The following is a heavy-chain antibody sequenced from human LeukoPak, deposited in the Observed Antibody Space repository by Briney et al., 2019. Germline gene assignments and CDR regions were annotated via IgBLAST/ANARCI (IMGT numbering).Heavy chain of an antibody. CDR1: GGTFSSYA. Sequence: GSSVKVSCKASGGTFSSYAISWVRQAPGQGLEWMGRIIPILGIANYAQKFQGRVTITADKSTSTAYMELSSLRSEDTAVYYCARDVPPKGQWFDPWGQGTLVTVSS. J-gene: IGHJ5*02. CDR2: IIPILGIA. D-gene: IGHD2-2*01. CDR3: ARDVPPKGQWFDP. V-gene: IGHV1-69*04.